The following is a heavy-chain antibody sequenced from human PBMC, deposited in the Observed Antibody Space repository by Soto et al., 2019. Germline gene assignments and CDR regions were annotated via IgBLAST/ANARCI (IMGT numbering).Heavy chain of an antibody. D-gene: IGHD3-3*01. J-gene: IGHJ6*02. CDR3: ASPIATEYDFWTPVPRGMDV. V-gene: IGHV4-39*01. Sequence: PSETLSLTCTVYGGSISSSSYYWGWIRQPPXKGLEWIGSIYYSGSTYYNPSLKSRVTISVDTSKNQFSLKLSSVTAADTAVYYCASPIATEYDFWTPVPRGMDVWGQGTTVTVSS. CDR1: GGSISSSSYY. CDR2: IYYSGST.